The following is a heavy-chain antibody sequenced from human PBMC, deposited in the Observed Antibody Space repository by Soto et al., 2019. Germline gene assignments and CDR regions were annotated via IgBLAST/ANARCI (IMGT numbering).Heavy chain of an antibody. Sequence: EVQLLESGGGLVQPGGSLTLSCAGSGFTFSTYDMSWVRQAPGKGLEWVSSISDSGGHTYYADSVRGRFTISRDNSKDTLSLHMNSLRDDDTAVYYCAKPPFRFLEWLLYYWGQGTLVTVSP. J-gene: IGHJ4*02. CDR1: GFTFSTYD. CDR2: ISDSGGHT. D-gene: IGHD3-3*01. V-gene: IGHV3-23*01. CDR3: AKPPFRFLEWLLYY.